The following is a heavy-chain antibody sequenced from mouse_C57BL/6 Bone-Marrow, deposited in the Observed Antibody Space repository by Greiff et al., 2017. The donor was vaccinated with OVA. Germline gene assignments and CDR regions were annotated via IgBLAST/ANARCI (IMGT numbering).Heavy chain of an antibody. V-gene: IGHV1-7*01. D-gene: IGHD3-2*02. CDR2: INPSSGYT. Sequence: QVQLQQSGAELAKPGASVKLSCKASGYTFTSYWMHWVKQRPGQGLEWIGYINPSSGYTKYNQKFKDKATLTADTSSSTAYMQLSSLTSEDSAVYYCARESSGLAYYAMDYWGQGTSVTVSS. CDR1: GYTFTSYW. J-gene: IGHJ4*01. CDR3: ARESSGLAYYAMDY.